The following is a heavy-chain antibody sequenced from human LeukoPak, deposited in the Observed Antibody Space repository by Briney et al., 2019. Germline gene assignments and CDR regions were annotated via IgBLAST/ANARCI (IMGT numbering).Heavy chain of an antibody. J-gene: IGHJ3*02. Sequence: ASVKVSCKASGYTFTSYGISWVRQAPGQGLEWMGWISAYNGNTNFAQKLQGRVTMTTDTSTSTAYMELRSLRSDDTAVYYCATLQYKSHAFDIWGQGTMVTVSS. CDR3: ATLQYKSHAFDI. V-gene: IGHV1-18*01. CDR1: GYTFTSYG. D-gene: IGHD4-11*01. CDR2: ISAYNGNT.